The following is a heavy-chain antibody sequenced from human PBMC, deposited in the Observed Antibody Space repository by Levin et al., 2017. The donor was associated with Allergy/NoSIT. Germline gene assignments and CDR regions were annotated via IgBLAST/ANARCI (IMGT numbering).Heavy chain of an antibody. J-gene: IGHJ2*01. CDR2: ISYDGSNK. D-gene: IGHD3-16*02. V-gene: IGHV3-30*18. Sequence: SCAASGFTFSSYGMHWVRQAPGKGLEWVAVISYDGSNKYYADSVKGRFTISRDNSKNTLYLQMNSLRAEDTAVYYCAKGSEPTYDYIWGSYRKTDWYFDLWGRGTLVTVSS. CDR3: AKGSEPTYDYIWGSYRKTDWYFDL. CDR1: GFTFSSYG.